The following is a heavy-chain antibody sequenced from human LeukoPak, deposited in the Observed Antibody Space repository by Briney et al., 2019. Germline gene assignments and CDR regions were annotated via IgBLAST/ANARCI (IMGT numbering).Heavy chain of an antibody. J-gene: IGHJ3*02. D-gene: IGHD3-22*01. CDR3: ARAYYYDSSGYPMDGGFDM. CDR2: IWSDGSNQ. CDR1: GFSFSTYA. V-gene: IGHV3-33*01. Sequence: PGMSLRPSCAASGFSFSTYAMHWVRQAPGKGLDWVAMIWSDGSNQSDSVKGRFTISRENSKNTLYLQMKSLRAEDTAVYYCARAYYYDSSGYPMDGGFDMWGQGTMVTVSS.